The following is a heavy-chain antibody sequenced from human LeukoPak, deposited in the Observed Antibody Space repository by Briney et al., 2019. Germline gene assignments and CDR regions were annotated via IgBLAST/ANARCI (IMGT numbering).Heavy chain of an antibody. CDR3: AREAIFGVIYD. V-gene: IGHV1-8*01. Sequence: ASVKVSCKASGYTFTGYDIYWVRQAPGQGLEWMGWLNPNSGDTVYAQKFQGRVTITRTTSISTAYMEVSSLRSEDTAVYYCAREAIFGVIYDWGQGTLVTVSS. CDR2: LNPNSGDT. D-gene: IGHD3-3*01. J-gene: IGHJ4*02. CDR1: GYTFTGYD.